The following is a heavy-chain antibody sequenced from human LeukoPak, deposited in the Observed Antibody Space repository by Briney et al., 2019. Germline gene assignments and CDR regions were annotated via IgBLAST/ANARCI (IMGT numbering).Heavy chain of an antibody. V-gene: IGHV3-48*01. CDR3: ARDGSGYGNGYISRSDV. CDR2: ISSSSSTI. D-gene: IGHD6-19*01. CDR1: GFTLSYYG. J-gene: IGHJ6*04. Sequence: PGGSLRLSCAASGFTLSYYGMSWVRQAPGKGLEWASYISSSSSTIYYVDPVKGRFTISRDNAKNSLYLQMNSLTAEDTAVYYCARDGSGYGNGYISRSDVWGKGTTVTVSS.